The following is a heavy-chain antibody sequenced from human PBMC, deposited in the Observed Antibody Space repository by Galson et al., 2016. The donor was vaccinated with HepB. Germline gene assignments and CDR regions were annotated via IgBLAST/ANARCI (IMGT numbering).Heavy chain of an antibody. CDR2: ITGSGGST. CDR1: GFTFSSYA. V-gene: IGHV3-23*01. D-gene: IGHD3-16*01. Sequence: SLRLSCAASGFTFSSYAISWVRQAPGKGLEWVSVITGSGGSTYYADSVKGRFTISRDNSKNTLYLQMNSLRAADTAVYYCAKDLVVRGGGYYFDYWGQGTLVTVSS. J-gene: IGHJ4*02. CDR3: AKDLVVRGGGYYFDY.